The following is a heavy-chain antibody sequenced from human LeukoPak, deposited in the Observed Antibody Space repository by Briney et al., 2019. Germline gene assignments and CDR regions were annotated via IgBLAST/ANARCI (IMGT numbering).Heavy chain of an antibody. CDR2: INPNSGGT. D-gene: IGHD5-12*01. CDR3: ARAPSGYDSFDY. Sequence: ASVKVPCKASGYTFTVYYLHWVRQAPGQGLEWMGWINPNSGGTHFAQRFQGRVTMTRDTSISTAYMELSRLRSDDTAVYYCARAPSGYDSFDYWGQGTLVTVSS. J-gene: IGHJ4*02. V-gene: IGHV1-2*02. CDR1: GYTFTVYY.